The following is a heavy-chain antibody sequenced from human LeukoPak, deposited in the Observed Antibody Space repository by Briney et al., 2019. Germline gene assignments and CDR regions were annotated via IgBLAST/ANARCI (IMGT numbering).Heavy chain of an antibody. CDR1: GFTVSSNY. CDR3: ARGISSGWSSH. D-gene: IGHD6-19*01. CDR2: IYSGGST. Sequence: GGSLRLSCAASGFTVSSNYMSWVRQAPGKGLEWVSVIYSGGSTYYADSVKGRFTISRDNAKNSLYLQMNSLRAEDTAVYYCARGISSGWSSHWGQGTLVTVSS. V-gene: IGHV3-53*01. J-gene: IGHJ4*02.